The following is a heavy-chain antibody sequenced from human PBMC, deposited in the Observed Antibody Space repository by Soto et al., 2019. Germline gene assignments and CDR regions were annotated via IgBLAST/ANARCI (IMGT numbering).Heavy chain of an antibody. CDR1: GGSISSGGYY. V-gene: IGHV4-31*03. CDR3: ANGGGYENYYYGMDV. D-gene: IGHD5-12*01. CDR2: IYNSGST. J-gene: IGHJ6*02. Sequence: SETLSLTCTVSGGSISSGGYYWSWIRQHPGKGLEWIGYIYNSGSTYYNPSLKSRVTISVDTSKNQFSLKLSSVTAADTAVYYCANGGGYENYYYGMDVWGQGTTVTVSS.